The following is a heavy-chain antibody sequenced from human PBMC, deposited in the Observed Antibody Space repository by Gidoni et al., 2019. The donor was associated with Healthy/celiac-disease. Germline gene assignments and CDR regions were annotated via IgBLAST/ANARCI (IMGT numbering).Heavy chain of an antibody. D-gene: IGHD3-16*02. Sequence: EVQLVESGGVVVQPGGSLRLSCAASGFTFDDYTMHWVRQAPGKGLEWVSLISWDGGSTYYADSVKGRFTISRDNSKNSLYLQMNSLRTEDTALYYCAKELYSRPYYYYYGMDVWGQGTTVTVSS. J-gene: IGHJ6*02. CDR1: GFTFDDYT. V-gene: IGHV3-43*01. CDR3: AKELYSRPYYYYYGMDV. CDR2: ISWDGGST.